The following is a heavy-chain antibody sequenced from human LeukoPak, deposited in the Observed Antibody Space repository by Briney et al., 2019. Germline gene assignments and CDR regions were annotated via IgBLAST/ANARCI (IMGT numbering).Heavy chain of an antibody. J-gene: IGHJ4*02. V-gene: IGHV4-39*01. CDR1: GGSISSSSYY. CDR2: VYYSGST. CDR3: ASDRSGLSFCF. Sequence: SETLSLTCTVSGGSISSSSYYWGWIRQPPGEGLEWIGSVYYSGSTYYNSSLQSRITISVDTSKNQFSLKLTSVTAADTAVYYCASDRSGLSFCFWGQGTLVTVSP. D-gene: IGHD3-22*01.